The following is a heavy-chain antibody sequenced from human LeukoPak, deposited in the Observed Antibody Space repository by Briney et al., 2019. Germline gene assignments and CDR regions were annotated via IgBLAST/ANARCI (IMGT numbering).Heavy chain of an antibody. CDR1: GGSISTYY. CDR2: IYYTGSS. CDR3: VRRVVVVTADDKSDAVDV. Sequence: SETLSLTCTVSGGSISTYYWNWIRQPPGEGLEWIGYIYYTGSSNYNPSLKSRVTISLDTSKNQFSLKLSSVTAADTAVYYCVRRVVVVTADDKSDAVDVWGQGTVVTVSS. D-gene: IGHD2-21*02. J-gene: IGHJ3*01. V-gene: IGHV4-59*01.